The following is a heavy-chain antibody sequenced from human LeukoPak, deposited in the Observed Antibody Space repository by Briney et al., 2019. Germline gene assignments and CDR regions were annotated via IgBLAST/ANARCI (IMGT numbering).Heavy chain of an antibody. CDR1: GYTFTSYA. V-gene: IGHV1-3*01. CDR3: ARDQFIYCSSTSCYENWFDP. CDR2: INSGNGNT. Sequence: GASVKVSCKASGYTFTSYAVHWVRQAPGQRLEWMGWINSGNGNTKYSQKFQGRVTITRDTSASTAYMELSSLRSEDTAVYYCARDQFIYCSSTSCYENWFDPWGQGTLVTVSS. D-gene: IGHD2-2*01. J-gene: IGHJ5*02.